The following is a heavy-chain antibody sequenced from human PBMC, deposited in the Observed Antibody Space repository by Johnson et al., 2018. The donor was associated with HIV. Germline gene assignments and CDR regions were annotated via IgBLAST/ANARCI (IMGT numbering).Heavy chain of an antibody. V-gene: IGHV3-33*06. Sequence: VQPGTSLRLSSAASGFSFSTYDLHCVRQAPGRGLEWVALLWQGGSTKHSADTVRGRFTMSRDNSKNTRERQMNSLRATDTAAYFCSKDFEDCWSGYLPEAFDIWGQGTTVMVSS. CDR3: SKDFEDCWSGYLPEAFDI. CDR2: LWQGGSTK. J-gene: IGHJ3*02. CDR1: GFSFSTYD. D-gene: IGHD3-3*01.